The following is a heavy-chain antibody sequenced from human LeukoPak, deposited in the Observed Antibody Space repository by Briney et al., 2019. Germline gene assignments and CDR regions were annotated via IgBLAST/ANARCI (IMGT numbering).Heavy chain of an antibody. J-gene: IGHJ6*02. CDR2: ISYDGSNK. Sequence: PGRSLRLSCAASGFTFSSYGMHWVRQAPGKGLEWVAVISYDGSNKYYADSVKGRFTISRDNSKNTLYLQMNSLRAEDTAVYYCARGTYGSGSYYYHYNGMDVWGQGTTVTVSS. CDR3: ARGTYGSGSYYYHYNGMDV. V-gene: IGHV3-30*03. CDR1: GFTFSSYG. D-gene: IGHD3-10*01.